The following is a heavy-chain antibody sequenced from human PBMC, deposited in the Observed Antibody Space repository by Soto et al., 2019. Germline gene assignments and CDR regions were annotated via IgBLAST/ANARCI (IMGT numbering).Heavy chain of an antibody. Sequence: NPSETLSLTCTVSGGSLSPNYRSWIRQPPGKGLEWIGYIYYGGTTTNNPSLNSRVAISIDTSKNQFSLTLSSVTAADTAVYYCVGGLGRFLEWLFNGTFDIWGQGTMVTVSS. J-gene: IGHJ3*02. CDR3: VGGLGRFLEWLFNGTFDI. CDR1: GGSLSPNY. V-gene: IGHV4-59*03. D-gene: IGHD3-3*01. CDR2: IYYGGTT.